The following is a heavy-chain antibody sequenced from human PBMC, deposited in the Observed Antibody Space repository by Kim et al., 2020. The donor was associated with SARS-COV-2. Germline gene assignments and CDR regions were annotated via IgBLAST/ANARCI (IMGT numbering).Heavy chain of an antibody. CDR3: ARGWTNFDY. Sequence: WYNGYAVSVKSRITINPDTSKHQFSLQFNSVTPEDTAVYYCARGWTNFDYWGQGTLVTVSS. D-gene: IGHD1-1*01. CDR2: WYN. V-gene: IGHV6-1*01. J-gene: IGHJ4*02.